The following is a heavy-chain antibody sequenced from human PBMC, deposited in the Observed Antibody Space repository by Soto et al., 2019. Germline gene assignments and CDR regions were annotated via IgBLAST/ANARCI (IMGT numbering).Heavy chain of an antibody. J-gene: IGHJ6*02. CDR1: GGTFSSYA. V-gene: IGHV1-69*01. Sequence: QVQLVQSGAEVKKPGSSVKVSCKASGGTFSSYAISWVRQAPGQGLEWMGGIIPIFGTANYAQKFQGRVTITADESTITAYMELSSLRSEDTAVYYCARDPVGGELTGNYYSMDVWGQGTTVTVSS. CDR2: IIPIFGTA. CDR3: ARDPVGGELTGNYYSMDV. D-gene: IGHD1-7*01.